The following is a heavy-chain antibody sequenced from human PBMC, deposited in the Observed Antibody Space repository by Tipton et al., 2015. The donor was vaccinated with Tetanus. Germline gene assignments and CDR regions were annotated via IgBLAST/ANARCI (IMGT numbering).Heavy chain of an antibody. CDR2: MFYSGSA. CDR1: GGSISNDNYY. Sequence: TLSLTCTVSGGSISNDNYYWSWIRQPPGKGLEWIGYMFYSGSAYYNPSLKSRITISMDTSRNQFSLNLSSVTAADTAVYYCARSEQQLVRGYYYYYYMDVWGKGPTVTVSS. D-gene: IGHD6-13*01. V-gene: IGHV4-30-4*01. CDR3: ARSEQQLVRGYYYYYYMDV. J-gene: IGHJ6*03.